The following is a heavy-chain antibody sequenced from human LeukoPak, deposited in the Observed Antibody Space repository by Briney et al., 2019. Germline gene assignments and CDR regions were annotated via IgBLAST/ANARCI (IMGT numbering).Heavy chain of an antibody. CDR2: IYPGDSDT. CDR3: ARLGIVGATRNYFDY. Sequence: GESLKISCKGSGYSFTNYWIGWVRQMPGKGLECMGIIYPGDSDTRYGPSFQGQVTISADKSISTAYLQWSSLKASDTAMYYCARLGIVGATRNYFDYWGQGTLVTVSS. J-gene: IGHJ4*02. D-gene: IGHD1-26*01. CDR1: GYSFTNYW. V-gene: IGHV5-51*01.